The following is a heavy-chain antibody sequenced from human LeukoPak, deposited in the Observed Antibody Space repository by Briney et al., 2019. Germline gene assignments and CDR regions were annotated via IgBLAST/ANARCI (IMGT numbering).Heavy chain of an antibody. CDR2: INPNSGGT. J-gene: IGHJ4*02. CDR3: ARAGVEMAPIYSDY. Sequence: ASVKVSCKASGYTFTGYYMHWVRQAPGQGLEWMGRINPNSGGTNYAQKFQGRVTMTRDTSISTAYMELSRLRSEDTAVYYCARAGVEMAPIYSDYWGQGTLVTVSS. D-gene: IGHD5-24*01. V-gene: IGHV1-2*06. CDR1: GYTFTGYY.